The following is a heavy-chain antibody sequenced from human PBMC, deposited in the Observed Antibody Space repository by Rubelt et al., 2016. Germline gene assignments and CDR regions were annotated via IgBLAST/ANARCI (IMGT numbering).Heavy chain of an antibody. J-gene: IGHJ6*02. CDR2: IGKRGDT. Sequence: EVQLVESGGGLVQPGGSLRLSCVASGFPFSTYDMHWVRQPTGRGLEWVALIGKRGDTHYADSAKGRFTISRDNAKNSLYLQMNNLRAGEKAIYYGTRDPSGWGMGVWGQGTTVDVSS. CDR1: GFPFSTYD. V-gene: IGHV3-13*01. CDR3: TRDPSGWGMGV. D-gene: IGHD6-19*01.